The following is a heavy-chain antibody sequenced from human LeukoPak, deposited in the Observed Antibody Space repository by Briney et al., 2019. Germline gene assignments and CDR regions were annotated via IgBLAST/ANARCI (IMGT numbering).Heavy chain of an antibody. CDR1: GGSISSYY. CDR3: ARVATGTNWYGMDV. Sequence: SETLSLTCTVSGGSISSYYWSWIRQPAGKGLEWIGRIYTSGSTNYNPSLKSRVTMSVDTSKNQFSLKLSSVIAADTAVYYCARVATGTNWYGMDVWGQGTTVTVSS. D-gene: IGHD1-1*01. V-gene: IGHV4-4*07. CDR2: IYTSGST. J-gene: IGHJ6*02.